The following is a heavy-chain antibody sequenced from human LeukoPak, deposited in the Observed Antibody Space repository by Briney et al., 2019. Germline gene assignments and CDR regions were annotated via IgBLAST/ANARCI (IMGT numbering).Heavy chain of an antibody. V-gene: IGHV4-59*02. D-gene: IGHD7-27*01. Sequence: PSETLSPTCTISGGSVSDYYWSWIRQSPGKGLEWIGYIYHTGSTSYSPSLKSRVTISADTSQNQFSLKLSSVTVADTAVYYCASRKLGNDYWGQGTLVTVSS. CDR3: ASRKLGNDY. CDR2: IYHTGST. J-gene: IGHJ4*02. CDR1: GGSVSDYY.